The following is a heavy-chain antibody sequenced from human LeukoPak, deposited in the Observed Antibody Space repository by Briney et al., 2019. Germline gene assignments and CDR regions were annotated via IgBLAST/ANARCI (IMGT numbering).Heavy chain of an antibody. J-gene: IGHJ3*02. CDR1: GGSISSGSYY. D-gene: IGHD2-2*01. V-gene: IGHV4-61*02. CDR2: IYTSGST. CDR3: ARVSTWDVIPAALRVGYAFDI. Sequence: PSQTLSLTCSVSGGSISSGSYYWSWIRQPAGKGLEWIGRIYTSGSTNYNPSLKSRVTISVDTSKNQFSLKLSSVTAADTAVYYCARVSTWDVIPAALRVGYAFDIWGQGTMVTVSS.